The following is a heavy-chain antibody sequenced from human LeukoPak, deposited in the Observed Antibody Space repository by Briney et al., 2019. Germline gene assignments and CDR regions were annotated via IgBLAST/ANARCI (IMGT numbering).Heavy chain of an antibody. Sequence: PSETLSLTCTVSGGSINSYSWSWIRQPSGKGLEWIGYIYYSGSTNYNPSLKSRVTISVDTSKNQFSLKLSSVTAADTAVYYCARSSYSDYAFDYWGQGTLVTVSS. CDR3: ARSSYSDYAFDY. D-gene: IGHD4-11*01. CDR2: IYYSGST. CDR1: GGSINSYS. J-gene: IGHJ4*02. V-gene: IGHV4-59*01.